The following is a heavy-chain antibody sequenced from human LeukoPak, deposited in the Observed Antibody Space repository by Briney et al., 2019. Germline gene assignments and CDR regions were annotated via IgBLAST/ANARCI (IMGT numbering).Heavy chain of an antibody. CDR2: IKQDGSEK. CDR3: ARDSYVRGVITPYYYYYYGMDI. Sequence: GGSLRLSCAASGFTFSSYWMSWVRQAPGKGLEWVANIKQDGSEKYYVDSVKGRFTISRDNAKNSLYLQMNSLRAEDTAVYYCARDSYVRGVITPYYYYYYGMDIWGKGTTVTVSS. V-gene: IGHV3-7*03. CDR1: GFTFSSYW. J-gene: IGHJ6*04. D-gene: IGHD3-10*02.